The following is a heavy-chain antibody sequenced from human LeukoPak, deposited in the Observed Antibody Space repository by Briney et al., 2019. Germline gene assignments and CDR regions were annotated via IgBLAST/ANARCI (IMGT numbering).Heavy chain of an antibody. CDR3: ARGNVRGYSYGFDN. V-gene: IGHV3-7*01. CDR1: GFTFSNNW. Sequence: GGSLRLSCEGSGFTFSNNWMGWVRQAPGKGLQWVANIKTDGSEKYYVDSVKGRFTISRDNAKNSLYLQMNSLRAEDTALYYCARGNVRGYSYGFDNWGQGTLVTVSS. D-gene: IGHD5-18*01. CDR2: IKTDGSEK. J-gene: IGHJ4*02.